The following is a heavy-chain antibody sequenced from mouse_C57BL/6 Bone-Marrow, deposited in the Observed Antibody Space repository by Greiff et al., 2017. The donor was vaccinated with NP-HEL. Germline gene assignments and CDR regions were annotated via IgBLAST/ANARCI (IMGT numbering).Heavy chain of an antibody. D-gene: IGHD1-1*02. CDR1: GYTFTGYW. J-gene: IGHJ3*01. CDR2: ILPGSGST. V-gene: IGHV1-9*01. CDR3: ARGSRFAY. Sequence: QVQLQQSGAELMKPGASVKLSCKATGYTFTGYWIEWVKQRPGHGLEWIGEILPGSGSTNYNEKFKDKATLTVDKSSSTAYMQLSSLTSEDSAVYYCARGSRFAYWGQGTLATVSA.